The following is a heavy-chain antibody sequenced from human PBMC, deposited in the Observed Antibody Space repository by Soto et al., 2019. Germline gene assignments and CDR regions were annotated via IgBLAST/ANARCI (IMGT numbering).Heavy chain of an antibody. CDR1: GGSMRSQY. CDR2: IYYNGNT. J-gene: IGHJ5*02. D-gene: IGHD5-12*01. CDR3: ARRWVVATTRGADCFDP. V-gene: IGHV4-59*11. Sequence: QVQLQESGPGLVKPSETLSLSCTVSGGSMRSQYWSLIRQPPGKGLEWIGYIYYNGNTNYNPSLQSRVTISIDTFKSQFSLKLNSVTAADTAIYYCARRWVVATTRGADCFDPWGQGTLVTVSS.